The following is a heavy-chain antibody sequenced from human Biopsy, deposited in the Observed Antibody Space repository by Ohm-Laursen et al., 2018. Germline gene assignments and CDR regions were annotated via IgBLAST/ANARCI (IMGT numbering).Heavy chain of an antibody. Sequence: SSVKVSCKASGGTFTNHAVGWVRQAPGQGLEWVGSSIPLFNTANYADKFQGRVTLTADKLTTTAYMELSSLRSGDTAIYYCARFPLGAYDDSGSYRAVEHWYFDLWGRGTLVTVSS. V-gene: IGHV1-69*06. CDR3: ARFPLGAYDDSGSYRAVEHWYFDL. CDR2: SIPLFNTA. J-gene: IGHJ2*01. CDR1: GGTFTNHA. D-gene: IGHD3-22*01.